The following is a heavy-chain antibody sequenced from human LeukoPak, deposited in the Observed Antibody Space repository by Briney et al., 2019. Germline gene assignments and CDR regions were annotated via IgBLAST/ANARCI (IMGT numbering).Heavy chain of an antibody. CDR1: GYTFTSYY. D-gene: IGHD2-2*01. J-gene: IGHJ6*02. Sequence: ASVKVSCKASGYTFTSYYMHWVRQAPGQGLEWMGIINTSGGSTSYAQKFQGRVTMTRDTSTRTVYMELSSLRSEDTAVYYCARERNQLPPPAGMDVWGQGTTVTVSS. CDR3: ARERNQLPPPAGMDV. CDR2: INTSGGST. V-gene: IGHV1-46*01.